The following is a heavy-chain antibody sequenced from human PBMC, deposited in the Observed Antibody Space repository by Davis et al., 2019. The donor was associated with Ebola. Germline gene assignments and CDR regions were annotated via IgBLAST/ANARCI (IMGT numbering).Heavy chain of an antibody. J-gene: IGHJ6*02. D-gene: IGHD5-18*01. CDR1: GYSFTSYW. V-gene: IGHV5-51*01. CDR2: IYPGDSDT. Sequence: GESLKISCKGSGYSFTSYWIGRVRQMPGKGLEWMGIIYPGDSDTRYSPSFQGQVTISADKSISTAYLQWSSLKASDTAMYYCARETRGYSYGAMFYYYYGMDVWGQGTTVTVSS. CDR3: ARETRGYSYGAMFYYYYGMDV.